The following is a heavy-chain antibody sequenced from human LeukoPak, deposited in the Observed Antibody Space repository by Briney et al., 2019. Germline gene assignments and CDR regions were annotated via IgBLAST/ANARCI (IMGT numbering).Heavy chain of an antibody. D-gene: IGHD5-18*01. CDR2: IYYSGST. V-gene: IGHV4-30-4*08. CDR3: ARDRTAMATGYFDY. J-gene: IGHJ4*02. Sequence: SETLSLTCTVSGGSISSGGYYWSWIRQHPGKGLEWIGYIYYSGSTYYNPSLKSRVTISVDTSKNQFSLKLSSVTAADTAVYYCARDRTAMATGYFDYWGQGTLVTVSS. CDR1: GGSISSGGYY.